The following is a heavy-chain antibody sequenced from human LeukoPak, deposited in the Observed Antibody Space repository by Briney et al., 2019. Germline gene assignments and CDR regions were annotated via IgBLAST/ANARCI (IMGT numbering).Heavy chain of an antibody. CDR1: GFTFSSYS. Sequence: PGGSLRLSCAPSGFTFSSYSMHWVRQAPGAGIEWVAVISYDGSNRYYVDSVKGRFTISRDNSKNTLYLQTNSLRAEDTGVSYCSRDLSSGWGVDYSGQGTLVTASS. J-gene: IGHJ4*02. CDR2: ISYDGSNR. V-gene: IGHV3-30*01. CDR3: SRDLSSGWGVDY. D-gene: IGHD6-25*01.